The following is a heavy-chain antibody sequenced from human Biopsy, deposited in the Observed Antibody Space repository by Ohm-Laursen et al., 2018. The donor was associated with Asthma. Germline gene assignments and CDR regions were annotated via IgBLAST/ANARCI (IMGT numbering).Heavy chain of an antibody. CDR3: VREGITGTTAWFDP. J-gene: IGHJ5*02. V-gene: IGHV1-2*06. CDR1: GYTFTGYY. CDR2: INPNSGGT. D-gene: IGHD1-7*01. Sequence: SVKVSCKASGYTFTGYYMHWVRQAPGQGLEWMGRINPNSGGTNYAQKFQGRVTMTRDTSISTAYMELSRLRSDDTAVYYCVREGITGTTAWFDPWGQGTLVTVSS.